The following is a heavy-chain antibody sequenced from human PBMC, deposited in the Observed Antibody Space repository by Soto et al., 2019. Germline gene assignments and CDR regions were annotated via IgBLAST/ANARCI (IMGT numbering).Heavy chain of an antibody. Sequence: PSETLSLTCTVSGGSIDRSNYYWDWIRQPPGKGLEWIGTTYYNGNAYYNPSLKSRVTMSVDTSKNRFSLKLISVTAADTAVYYCARHFVAVVIKGWGYWGQGTLVTVSS. D-gene: IGHD3-22*01. V-gene: IGHV4-39*01. J-gene: IGHJ4*02. CDR2: TYYNGNA. CDR3: ARHFVAVVIKGWGY. CDR1: GGSIDRSNYY.